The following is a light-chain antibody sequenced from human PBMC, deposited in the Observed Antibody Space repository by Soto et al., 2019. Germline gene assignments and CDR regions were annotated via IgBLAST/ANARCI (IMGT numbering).Light chain of an antibody. CDR1: QSISSY. V-gene: IGKV1-5*01. CDR2: DAS. CDR3: QHYNTYPYT. J-gene: IGKJ2*01. Sequence: DIQMNKYTSSLSASVGDRVTITCRASQSISSYLNWYQQKPGKAPKVLIYDASSLESGVPSRFSGSGSGTEFTLTISSLQPDDFATYYCQHYNTYPYTFGQGTKVDIK.